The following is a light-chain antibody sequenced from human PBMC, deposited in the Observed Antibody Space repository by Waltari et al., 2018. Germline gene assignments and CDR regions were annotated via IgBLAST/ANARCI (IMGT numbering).Light chain of an antibody. CDR2: EVS. Sequence: EVVMPTYRLSLPVPLGQPAPIPCRSSQSLVHSDGNTYLTWFHQRPGQSPRRLIYEVSNRDSGVPDRFSGSGSGTDFALKISRVEAEDIGVYYCMQGTHWPTFGQGTKVEIK. J-gene: IGKJ1*01. CDR1: QSLVHSDGNTY. CDR3: MQGTHWPT. V-gene: IGKV2-30*02.